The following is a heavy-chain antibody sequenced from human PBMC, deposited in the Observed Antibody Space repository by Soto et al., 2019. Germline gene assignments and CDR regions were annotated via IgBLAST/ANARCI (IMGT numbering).Heavy chain of an antibody. CDR2: FYYTGST. Sequence: QVQLQESGPRLVKPSETLSLTCGVSGGSVSSGSYYWSWIRQPPGTGLEWIGYFYYTGSTKYNPSLKSRVTISLDTSKNKFSLKLSSVTAADTAVYYCASFYHGYDFYDYWGQGTLVTVSA. V-gene: IGHV4-61*01. CDR3: ASFYHGYDFYDY. J-gene: IGHJ4*02. D-gene: IGHD5-12*01. CDR1: GGSVSSGSYY.